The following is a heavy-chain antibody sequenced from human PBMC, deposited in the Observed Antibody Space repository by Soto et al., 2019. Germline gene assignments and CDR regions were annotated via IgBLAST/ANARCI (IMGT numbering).Heavy chain of an antibody. CDR1: GFTFNNYA. CDR2: ISSSSGTI. D-gene: IGHD4-17*01. CDR3: ARDPDYYYDY. V-gene: IGHV3-48*01. Sequence: GGSLRLSCASSGFTFNNYAMNWVRRAPGKGLEWVSYISSSSGTIFYADSVEGRFTISRDNAKNSLYLLMNTLRAEDTAVYYCARDPDYYYDYWGQGTLVTVSS. J-gene: IGHJ4*02.